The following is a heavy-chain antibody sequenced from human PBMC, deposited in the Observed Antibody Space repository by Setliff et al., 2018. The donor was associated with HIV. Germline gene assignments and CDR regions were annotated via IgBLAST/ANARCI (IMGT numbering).Heavy chain of an antibody. CDR1: GDPISTDY. V-gene: IGHV4-59*08. CDR3: ARHSPSDY. Sequence: SETLSLTCTVSGDPISTDYWTWIRQPPGKGLEWIGYIYNSASTSYNRSLKSRVTISVDTSKNQFSLKLSSVTAADTAVYYCARHSPSDYWGQGTLVTVSS. CDR2: IYNSAST. J-gene: IGHJ4*02.